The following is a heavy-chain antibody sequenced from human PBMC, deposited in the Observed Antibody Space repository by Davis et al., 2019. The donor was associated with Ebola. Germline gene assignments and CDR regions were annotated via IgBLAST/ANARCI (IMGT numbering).Heavy chain of an antibody. CDR1: GFTVSSIY. V-gene: IGHV3-53*01. J-gene: IGHJ4*02. Sequence: GESLKISCAASGFTVSSIYMTWVRQAPGKGLEWVSTIYSAGNTYYADSVKGRFTISRDNSKNTLYLQMNSLRAEDTAVYYCARDYYDNRAVDYWGQGTLVTVSS. CDR3: ARDYYDNRAVDY. CDR2: IYSAGNT. D-gene: IGHD3-22*01.